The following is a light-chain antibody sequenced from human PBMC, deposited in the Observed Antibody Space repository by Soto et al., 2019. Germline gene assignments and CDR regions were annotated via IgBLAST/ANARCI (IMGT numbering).Light chain of an antibody. V-gene: IGLV1-40*01. CDR1: SSNIGAGYD. Sequence: QSVLTQTPSVSVAPGQRVTVSCTGRSSNIGAGYDVHWYQHLPGTAPKLLIYGTTNRPSGVPDRFSGSKSGISASLAITGLQAEDEADYYCHSYDSSLSASVFGAGTKVTVL. J-gene: IGLJ1*01. CDR2: GTT. CDR3: HSYDSSLSASV.